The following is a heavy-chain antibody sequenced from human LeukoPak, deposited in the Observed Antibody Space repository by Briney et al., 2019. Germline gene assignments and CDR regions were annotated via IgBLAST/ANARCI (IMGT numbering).Heavy chain of an antibody. Sequence: ASVKVSCKASGYSFTGYYMHWVRQAPGQGLEWMGWINPNSGGTNCAQKFQGRVTMTRDTSISTAYMELSRLRSDDTAVYYCAREVYCSGDCYHGAFDIWGQGTVVSVSS. D-gene: IGHD2-21*02. CDR2: INPNSGGT. J-gene: IGHJ3*02. V-gene: IGHV1-2*02. CDR1: GYSFTGYY. CDR3: AREVYCSGDCYHGAFDI.